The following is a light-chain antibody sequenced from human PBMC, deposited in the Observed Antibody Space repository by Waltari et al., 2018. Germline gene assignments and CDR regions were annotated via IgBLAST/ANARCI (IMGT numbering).Light chain of an antibody. V-gene: IGKV1-5*01. Sequence: DIQMTQSPSTLSASVGDRVTITCRASQSITNWLAWYQQKPGKAPKLLIYSASNLESGVPARFSGSGSGTEFTLTISSLQPDDFATYDCQQYDNYWTFGQGTKVEIK. CDR1: QSITNW. CDR3: QQYDNYWT. CDR2: SAS. J-gene: IGKJ1*01.